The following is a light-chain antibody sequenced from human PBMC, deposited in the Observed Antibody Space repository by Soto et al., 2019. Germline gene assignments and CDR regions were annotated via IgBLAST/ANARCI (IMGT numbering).Light chain of an antibody. J-gene: IGKJ5*01. CDR3: QQYNSSPIT. V-gene: IGKV3-20*01. Sequence: EIVLMPSPGTRSLCPGEEASLSYRASQSISNSYLAWYQQKPGQAPRLLIYGASSRATGIPDRFSGSGSGTDFTLTISRLQPEDCAVYYCQQYNSSPITFGQGTRLEIK. CDR2: GAS. CDR1: QSISNSY.